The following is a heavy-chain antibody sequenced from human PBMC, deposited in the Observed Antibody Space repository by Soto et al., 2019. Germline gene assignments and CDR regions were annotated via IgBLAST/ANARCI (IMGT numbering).Heavy chain of an antibody. V-gene: IGHV3-23*01. CDR2: ISGSGGET. J-gene: IGHJ4*02. CDR1: GFTYSIYA. D-gene: IGHD5-12*01. Sequence: EVQLLQSGGGLVQPGGSLRLSCTASGFTYSIYAMAWVRQAPGKGLEWVSAISGSGGETYYADSVKGRFTISRDNSKNTVYLQMTNLRAEDTAVYYCAKEIAVGVATPPEYWGQGTLVTVSS. CDR3: AKEIAVGVATPPEY.